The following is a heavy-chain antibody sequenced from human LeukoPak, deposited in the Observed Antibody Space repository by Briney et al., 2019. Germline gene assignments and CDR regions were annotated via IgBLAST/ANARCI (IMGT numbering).Heavy chain of an antibody. J-gene: IGHJ5*01. D-gene: IGHD1-26*01. CDR3: AAQKGSYYAQFDS. Sequence: SETLSLTCTVSGASISSSYWSWVRQPPGKGLEWIGYISYSGYTDYNPSLKSRLTISVDTSNNQISLKLSSVTAADTAVYYCAAQKGSYYAQFDSWGQGSLVTVSS. CDR2: ISYSGYT. CDR1: GASISSSY. V-gene: IGHV4-59*13.